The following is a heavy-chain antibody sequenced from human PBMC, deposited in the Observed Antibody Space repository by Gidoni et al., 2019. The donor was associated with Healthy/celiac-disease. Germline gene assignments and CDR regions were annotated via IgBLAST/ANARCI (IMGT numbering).Heavy chain of an antibody. V-gene: IGHV1-69*06. CDR2: IIPTFGTA. J-gene: IGHJ4*02. Sequence: VQLVQSGAAVKKPGSSVKVPCKASGGTFSGYAISWVRQAPGQGLEWMGGIIPTFGTANYAQKFQGRVTITADKSTSTAYMELSSLRSEDTAVYYCAREVVVMRYFDYWGQGTLVTVSS. D-gene: IGHD3-22*01. CDR3: AREVVVMRYFDY. CDR1: GGTFSGYA.